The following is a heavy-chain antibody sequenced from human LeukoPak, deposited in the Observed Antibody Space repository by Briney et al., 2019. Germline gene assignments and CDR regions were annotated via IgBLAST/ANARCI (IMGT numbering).Heavy chain of an antibody. CDR1: GGSINGHY. D-gene: IGHD2-2*01. J-gene: IGHJ3*02. CDR3: ARDRGFVVVPMFAFDI. V-gene: IGHV4-59*11. CDR2: IYDRGSHYSGST. Sequence: SETLSLTCTVSGGSINGHYWTWIRQSPGKGLEWIGYIYDRGSHYSGSTNYNPSLKCRVTISVDTSKNQFSLLVNSVTAADTAVYYCARDRGFVVVPMFAFDIWGQGTMVTVSS.